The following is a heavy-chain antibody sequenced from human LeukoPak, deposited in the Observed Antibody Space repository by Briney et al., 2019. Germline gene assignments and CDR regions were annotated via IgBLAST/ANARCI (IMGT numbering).Heavy chain of an antibody. CDR2: IYSGGST. CDR3: ARSNYYDSP. J-gene: IGHJ5*02. D-gene: IGHD3-22*01. V-gene: IGHV3-66*01. CDR1: GFTFSDYN. Sequence: GGSLRLSCAASGFTFSDYNMNWVRQAPGKGLEWVSVIYSGGSTYYADSVKGRFTISRDNSKNTLYLQMNSLRAEDTAVYYCARSNYYDSPWGQGTLVTVSS.